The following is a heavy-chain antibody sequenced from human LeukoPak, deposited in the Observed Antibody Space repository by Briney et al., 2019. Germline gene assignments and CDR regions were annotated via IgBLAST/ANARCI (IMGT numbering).Heavy chain of an antibody. CDR1: DGSMSRSNW. Sequence: SETLSLTCAVSDGSMSRSNWWSWVRQPPGKGLEWIGEIYHSGSTNYNPSLKSRVTISIEKSKNYFSLKLSSVTAADTAVYYCAKGGPGLIDYWGQGTLVTVSS. CDR3: AKGGPGLIDY. V-gene: IGHV4-4*02. CDR2: IYHSGST. J-gene: IGHJ4*02. D-gene: IGHD3-10*01.